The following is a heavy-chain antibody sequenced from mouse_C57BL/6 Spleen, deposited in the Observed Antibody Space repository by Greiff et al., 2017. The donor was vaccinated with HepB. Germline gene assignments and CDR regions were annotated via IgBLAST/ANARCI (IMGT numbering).Heavy chain of an antibody. CDR1: GYAFSSSW. V-gene: IGHV1-82*01. CDR3: ARGDYSNYVSYFDY. CDR2: IYPGDGDT. D-gene: IGHD2-5*01. Sequence: VKLVESGPELVKPGASVKISCKASGYAFSSSWMNWVKQRPGKGLEWIGRIYPGDGDTNYNGKFKGKATLTADKSSSTAYMQLSSLTSEDSAVYFCARGDYSNYVSYFDYWGQGTTLTVSS. J-gene: IGHJ2*01.